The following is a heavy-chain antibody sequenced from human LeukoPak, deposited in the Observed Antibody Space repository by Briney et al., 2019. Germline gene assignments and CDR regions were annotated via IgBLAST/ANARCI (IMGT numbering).Heavy chain of an antibody. CDR1: GGSISSGDHY. CDR3: ARGVPAATLDY. CDR2: IYYSGST. Sequence: PSETLSLTCTVSGGSISSGDHYWSWIRQPPGKGLEYIVYIYYSGSTYYNPSLKSRVTISVDTSKNQFSLKLSSVTAADTVVYCCARGVPAATLDYWGQGTLVTVSS. D-gene: IGHD2-15*01. V-gene: IGHV4-30-4*08. J-gene: IGHJ4*02.